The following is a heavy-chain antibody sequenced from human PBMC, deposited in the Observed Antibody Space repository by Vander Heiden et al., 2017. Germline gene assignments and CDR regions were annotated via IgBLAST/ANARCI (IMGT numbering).Heavy chain of an antibody. V-gene: IGHV3-30*03. J-gene: IGHJ4*02. CDR3: ARGGPLLVRYFFDY. D-gene: IGHD3-9*01. Sequence: QVQLVESGGGVVQPGRSLSLSCAASGFTFSSDGMHWVRQAPGKGLEWVAVISYDGSNKYYADSVKGRFTISRDNSKNTLYLQMNSLRAEDTAVYYCARGGPLLVRYFFDYWGQGTLVTVSS. CDR1: GFTFSSDG. CDR2: ISYDGSNK.